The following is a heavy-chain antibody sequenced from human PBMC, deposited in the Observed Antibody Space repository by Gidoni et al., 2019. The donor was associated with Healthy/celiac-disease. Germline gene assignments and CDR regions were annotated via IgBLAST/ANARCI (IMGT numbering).Heavy chain of an antibody. CDR3: AKGGRPSYYDSSGSYYFDY. J-gene: IGHJ4*02. V-gene: IGHV3-43*01. D-gene: IGHD3-22*01. CDR2: ISWDGGST. CDR1: GFTFDDYP. Sequence: EVQLVESGGVVIQPGGSLRLSCAASGFTFDDYPMHWVRQAPGKGLEWVSLISWDGGSTYYADSVKGRFTISRDNSKNSLYLQMNSLRTEDTALYYCAKGGRPSYYDSSGSYYFDYWGQGTLVTVSS.